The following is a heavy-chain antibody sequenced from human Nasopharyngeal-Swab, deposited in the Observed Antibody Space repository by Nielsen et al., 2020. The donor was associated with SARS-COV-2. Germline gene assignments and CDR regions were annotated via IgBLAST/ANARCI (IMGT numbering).Heavy chain of an antibody. D-gene: IGHD5-24*01. J-gene: IGHJ2*01. V-gene: IGHV3-21*01. CDR3: ARGGWLQIITYFDL. Sequence: GSLKISCAASGFTFSSYSMNWVRQAPGKGLEWVSSISSSSSYIYYADSVKGRFTISRDNAKNSLYLQMNSLRAEDTAVYYCARGGWLQIITYFDLWGRGTLVTVSS. CDR2: ISSSSSYI. CDR1: GFTFSSYS.